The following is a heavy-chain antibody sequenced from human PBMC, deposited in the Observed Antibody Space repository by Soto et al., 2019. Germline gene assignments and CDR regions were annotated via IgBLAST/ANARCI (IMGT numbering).Heavy chain of an antibody. D-gene: IGHD6-13*01. CDR1: GFTFNTYG. V-gene: IGHV3-33*01. CDR2: IWYDGSNK. CDR3: ARDGKSSRTWEGNLQYYAMDV. J-gene: IGHJ6*02. Sequence: GGSLRLSCAASGFTFNTYGMHWVRQAPGKGLEWVAVIWYDGSNKYYADSVKGRFTISRDNPKNTLYLQMNSLRAEDTAVYYCARDGKSSRTWEGNLQYYAMDVWGQGTTVTVSS.